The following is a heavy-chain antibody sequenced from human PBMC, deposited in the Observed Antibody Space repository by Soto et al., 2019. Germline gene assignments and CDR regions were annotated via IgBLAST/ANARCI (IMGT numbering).Heavy chain of an antibody. Sequence: QVQLVQSGAEVKKPGASVKVSCKASGYTFTSYYMHWVRQAPGQGLEWMGIINPSGGSTSYAQKFQGRVTMTRDTSTSTVYMELSSLRSEDTAVYYCARGGGEGLRFDDGMDVWGQGTTVTVSS. CDR3: ARGGGEGLRFDDGMDV. CDR2: INPSGGST. J-gene: IGHJ6*02. D-gene: IGHD5-12*01. V-gene: IGHV1-46*01. CDR1: GYTFTSYY.